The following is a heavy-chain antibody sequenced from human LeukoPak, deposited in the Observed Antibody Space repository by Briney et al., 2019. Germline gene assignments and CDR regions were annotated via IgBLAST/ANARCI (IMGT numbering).Heavy chain of an antibody. CDR2: IQSRTDGGTT. Sequence: GGSLRLSCAASGFTFSNAWMSWVRQAPGKGMEWVGRIQSRTDGGTTDYAAPVKGRFTISRDDSKNTLYLRMSSLNTEDTAVYYCNRALSYYGMDVWGQGTAVTVSS. J-gene: IGHJ6*02. V-gene: IGHV3-15*01. CDR1: GFTFSNAW. D-gene: IGHD3-16*01. CDR3: NRALSYYGMDV.